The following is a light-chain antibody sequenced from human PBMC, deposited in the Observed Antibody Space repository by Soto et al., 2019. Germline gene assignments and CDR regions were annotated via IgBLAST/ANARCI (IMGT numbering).Light chain of an antibody. V-gene: IGKV3-20*01. J-gene: IGKJ5*01. CDR3: QHYDSSPIT. CDR2: GAS. CDR1: QSVSSSY. Sequence: EIVLTQSPGNLSLSPGERATLSCRASQSVSSSYLAWYQQKPGQPPRLLIYGASSRATGIPDRFSGSGSGTDFTLTISRLEPEDFAVFYCQHYDSSPITFGQGTRLEIK.